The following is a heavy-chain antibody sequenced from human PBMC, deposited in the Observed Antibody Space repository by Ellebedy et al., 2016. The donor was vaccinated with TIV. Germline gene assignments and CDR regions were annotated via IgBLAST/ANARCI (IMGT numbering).Heavy chain of an antibody. Sequence: SETLSLTXTVSGGSISSYYWSWIRQPPGKGLEWIGYIYYSGSTNYNPSLKSRVTISVDTSKNQFSLKLSSVTAADTAVYYCARHGVAVAVYFDYWGQGTLVTVSS. D-gene: IGHD6-19*01. J-gene: IGHJ4*02. CDR1: GGSISSYY. V-gene: IGHV4-59*08. CDR3: ARHGVAVAVYFDY. CDR2: IYYSGST.